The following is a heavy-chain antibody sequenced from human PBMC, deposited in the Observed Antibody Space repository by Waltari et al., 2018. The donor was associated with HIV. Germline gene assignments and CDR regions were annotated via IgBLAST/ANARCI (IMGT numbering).Heavy chain of an antibody. D-gene: IGHD6-13*01. V-gene: IGHV3-74*01. CDR1: GFTFSRYW. CDR2: ITSDGSDT. Sequence: EVQLVESGGGLVQPGGSLRLSCAASGFTFSRYWMHWVRQAPGKGLGWVSRITSDGSDTTYEYSVNGRVTISRDNARNTLYLQMNSLRAEDTAVYYCARTIATAGTALDYWGQGTLVTVSS. CDR3: ARTIATAGTALDY. J-gene: IGHJ4*02.